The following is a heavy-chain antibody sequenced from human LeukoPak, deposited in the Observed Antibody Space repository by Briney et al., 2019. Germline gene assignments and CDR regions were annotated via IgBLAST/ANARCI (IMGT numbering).Heavy chain of an antibody. CDR1: GGTFSSYA. Sequence: SVKVSCKASGGTFSSYAISWVRPAPGQGLEWMGRIIPILGIANYAQKFQGRVTITADKSTSTAYMELSSLRSEDTAVYYCARDVITIFGVVIGDYYYGMDVWGQGTTVTVSS. V-gene: IGHV1-69*04. CDR2: IIPILGIA. J-gene: IGHJ6*02. D-gene: IGHD3-3*01. CDR3: ARDVITIFGVVIGDYYYGMDV.